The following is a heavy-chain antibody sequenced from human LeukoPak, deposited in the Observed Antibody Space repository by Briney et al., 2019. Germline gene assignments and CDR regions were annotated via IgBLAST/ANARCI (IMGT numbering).Heavy chain of an antibody. D-gene: IGHD2-2*02. J-gene: IGHJ5*02. Sequence: GRSLRLSCVVSGFNSEDHAMHWVRQAPGKGLVWVSRINSDGSSTSYADSVKGRFTISRDNAKNTLYLQMNSLRAEDTAVYYCAVVPAAIVWFDPWGQGTLVTVSS. CDR1: GFNSEDHA. CDR2: INSDGSST. CDR3: AVVPAAIVWFDP. V-gene: IGHV3-74*01.